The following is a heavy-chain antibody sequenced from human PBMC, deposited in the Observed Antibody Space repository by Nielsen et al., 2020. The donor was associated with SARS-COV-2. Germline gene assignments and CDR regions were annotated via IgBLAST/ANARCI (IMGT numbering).Heavy chain of an antibody. Sequence: GESLKISCAASGFTFSNFNMNWVRRAPEKGLEWVSYIGSDTTTKHYADSVRGRFIVSRDSAKNSLYLQMNSLRDDDTAVYFCVRDLPYGGPHDYWGQGTLVTVSS. CDR2: IGSDTTTK. V-gene: IGHV3-48*02. CDR1: GFTFSNFN. CDR3: VRDLPYGGPHDY. D-gene: IGHD4-23*01. J-gene: IGHJ4*02.